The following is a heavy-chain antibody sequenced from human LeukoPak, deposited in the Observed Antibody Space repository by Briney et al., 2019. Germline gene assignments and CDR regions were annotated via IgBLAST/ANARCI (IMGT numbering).Heavy chain of an antibody. CDR2: IYHSGST. J-gene: IGHJ4*02. D-gene: IGHD6-13*01. V-gene: IGHV4-38-2*02. CDR3: ARDPADSSSNPEGY. CDR1: GYSISSGYY. Sequence: SETLSLTCTVSGYSISSGYYWGWIRQPPGKGLEWTGSIYHSGSTYYNPSLKSRVTISVDTSKNQFSLKLSSVTAADTAVYYCARDPADSSSNPEGYWGQGTLVTVSS.